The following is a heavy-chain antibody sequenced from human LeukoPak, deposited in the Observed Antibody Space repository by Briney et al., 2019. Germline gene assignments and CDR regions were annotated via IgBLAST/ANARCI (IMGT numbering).Heavy chain of an antibody. Sequence: PSETLSLTCTVSGGSISSSSYYWGWIRQPPGKGLEWIGSIYYSGSTYYKPSLKSRVTISVDTSKNQFSLKLSSVTAADTAVYYCAGHWEAYGDLADWGQGTLVTVSS. CDR1: GGSISSSSYY. CDR3: AGHWEAYGDLAD. V-gene: IGHV4-39*01. J-gene: IGHJ4*02. CDR2: IYYSGST. D-gene: IGHD4-17*01.